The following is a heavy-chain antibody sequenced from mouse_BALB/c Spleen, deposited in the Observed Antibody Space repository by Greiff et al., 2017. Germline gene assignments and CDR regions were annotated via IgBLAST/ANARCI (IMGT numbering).Heavy chain of an antibody. Sequence: EVKLMESGGGLVKPGGSLKLSCAASGFTFSSYTMSWVRQTPEKRLEWVATISSGGSYTYYPDSVKGRFTISRDNAKNTLYLQMSSLKSEDTAMYYCTRGRLSNWFAYWGQGTLVTVSA. V-gene: IGHV5-6-4*01. J-gene: IGHJ3*01. CDR3: TRGRLSNWFAY. D-gene: IGHD2-2*01. CDR2: ISSGGSYT. CDR1: GFTFSSYT.